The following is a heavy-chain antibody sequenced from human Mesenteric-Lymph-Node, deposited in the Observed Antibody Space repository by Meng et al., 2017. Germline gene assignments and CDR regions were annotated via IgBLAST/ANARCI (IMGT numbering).Heavy chain of an antibody. D-gene: IGHD4-23*01. CDR3: ARGFNGDNSDAFGY. Sequence: QVQLVESGGGLGKPGGSLRLACAASGFTFSDYYMSWIRQAPGKGLEWISYISTSGNTIYYTDSVKGRFAISRDNAKNSLYLQMSSLRAEDTAVYYCARGFNGDNSDAFGYWGQGTLVTVSS. J-gene: IGHJ4*02. V-gene: IGHV3-11*01. CDR2: ISTSGNTI. CDR1: GFTFSDYY.